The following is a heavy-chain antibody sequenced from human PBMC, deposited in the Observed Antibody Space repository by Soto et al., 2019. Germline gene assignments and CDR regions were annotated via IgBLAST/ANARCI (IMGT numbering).Heavy chain of an antibody. J-gene: IGHJ6*02. CDR1: GFTFSSYG. CDR2: ISYAGSNK. CDR3: AKARIAARPGNYGMDV. Sequence: GGSLRLSCAASGFTFSSYGMHWVRQAPGKGLAWVAVISYAGSNKYYADSVKGRFTISRDNSKDTRYLQMNSLRAADTAVYYCAKARIAARPGNYGMDVWGLGTTVTV. V-gene: IGHV3-30*18. D-gene: IGHD6-6*01.